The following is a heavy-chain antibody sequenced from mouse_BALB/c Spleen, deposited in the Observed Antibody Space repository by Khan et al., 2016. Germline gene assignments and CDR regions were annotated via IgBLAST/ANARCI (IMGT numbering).Heavy chain of an antibody. Sequence: EVQLQESGPGLMKPSQSLSLTCTATGYSITSDYAWNWIRQFPGNKLEWMGYIIYSGSTTYTPSLKSRISITRDTSKNQVSLQLNSVTIEDTATSYCASARPHYAMGYWGQGTSVTVSS. J-gene: IGHJ4*01. CDR3: ASARPHYAMGY. CDR1: GYSITSDYA. V-gene: IGHV3-2*02. D-gene: IGHD3-1*01. CDR2: IIYSGST.